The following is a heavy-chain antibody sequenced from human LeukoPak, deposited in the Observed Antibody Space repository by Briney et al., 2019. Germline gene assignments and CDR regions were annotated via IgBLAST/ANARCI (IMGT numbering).Heavy chain of an antibody. D-gene: IGHD3-22*01. Sequence: GESLKISCKGSGSSFTSYWIGWVRQLPGKGLEWMGIIYPGDSDTRYSPSFQGQVTISADKSISTAYLQWSSLKASDTAMYYCASSPSLIGSPFDYWGQGTLVTVSS. V-gene: IGHV5-51*01. CDR1: GSSFTSYW. CDR2: IYPGDSDT. J-gene: IGHJ4*02. CDR3: ASSPSLIGSPFDY.